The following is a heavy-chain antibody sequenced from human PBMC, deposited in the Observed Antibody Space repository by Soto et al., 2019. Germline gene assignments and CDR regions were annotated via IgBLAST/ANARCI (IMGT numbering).Heavy chain of an antibody. CDR1: GFTFSSYS. CDR2: ISSSSSYI. V-gene: IGHV3-21*01. CDR3: ARAEIVGATFGAFDI. J-gene: IGHJ3*02. D-gene: IGHD1-26*01. Sequence: GGSLRLSCTASGFTFSSYSMKWVRQAPGKGLEWVSSISSSSSYIYYADSVKGRFTISRDNAKNSLYLQMNSLRAEDTAVYYCARAEIVGATFGAFDIWGQGTMVTVSS.